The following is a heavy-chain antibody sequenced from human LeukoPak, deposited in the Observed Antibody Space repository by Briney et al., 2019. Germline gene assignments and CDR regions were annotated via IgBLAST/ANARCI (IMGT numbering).Heavy chain of an antibody. V-gene: IGHV1-69*13. Sequence: GASVKVSCKASGGTFSSYAISWVRQAPGQGLEWMGGIIPIFGTANYAQKSQGRVTITADESTSTAYMELSSLRSEDTAVYYCASSTYYYDSSGYYPLDYWGQGTLVTVSS. CDR3: ASSTYYYDSSGYYPLDY. D-gene: IGHD3-22*01. J-gene: IGHJ4*02. CDR2: IIPIFGTA. CDR1: GGTFSSYA.